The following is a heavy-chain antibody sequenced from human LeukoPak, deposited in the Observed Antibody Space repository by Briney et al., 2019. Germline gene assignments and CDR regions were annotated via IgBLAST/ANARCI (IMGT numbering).Heavy chain of an antibody. J-gene: IGHJ4*02. CDR2: ISGSGGST. CDR3: AKATYYDFWSGYLLFDY. V-gene: IGHV3-23*01. Sequence: GGSLRLSCAASGFTFSSYAMRWVRQAPGKGLEWVSAISGSGGSTYYADSVKGRFTISRDNSKNTLYLQMNSLRAEDTAVYYCAKATYYDFWSGYLLFDYWGQGTLVTVSS. D-gene: IGHD3-3*01. CDR1: GFTFSSYA.